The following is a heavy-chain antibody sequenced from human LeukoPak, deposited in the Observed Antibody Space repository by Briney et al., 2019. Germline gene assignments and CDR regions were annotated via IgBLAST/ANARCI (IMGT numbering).Heavy chain of an antibody. J-gene: IGHJ4*02. CDR3: ARQTAMGRSGDY. CDR1: GYSFTSYW. Sequence: LGESLKISCKASGYSFTSYWIGWVRQMPGKGLEWMGIIDPSDSEARYTPSFQGQVTISADKSLSTAYLQWNSLEASDTAMYYCARQTAMGRSGDYWGQGTLVTVSS. CDR2: IDPSDSEA. V-gene: IGHV5-51*01. D-gene: IGHD5-18*01.